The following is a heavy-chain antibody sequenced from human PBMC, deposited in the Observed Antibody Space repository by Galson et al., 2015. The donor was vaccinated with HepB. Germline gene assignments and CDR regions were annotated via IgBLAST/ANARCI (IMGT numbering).Heavy chain of an antibody. CDR2: IYYSGST. Sequence: TLSLTCTVSGGSISSGGYYWSWIRQNPGKGLEWIGNIYYSGSTYCKPSLKSRVTISVDTSKNQFSLKLSSVTAADTAVYYCARDRIQRGYQLLPDKYYYYYYMDVWGKGTTVTVSS. D-gene: IGHD2-2*01. CDR1: GGSISSGGYY. J-gene: IGHJ6*03. CDR3: ARDRIQRGYQLLPDKYYYYYYMDV. V-gene: IGHV4-31*03.